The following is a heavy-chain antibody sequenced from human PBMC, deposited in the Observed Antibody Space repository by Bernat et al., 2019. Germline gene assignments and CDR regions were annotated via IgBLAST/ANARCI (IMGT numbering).Heavy chain of an antibody. CDR2: IYTDGNT. J-gene: IGHJ3*01. CDR3: AGDVEGHDFWRGYYGGDAFDL. CDR1: GFTVSNNY. Sequence: EEQLVESGGGLIQPGGSLRLSCAASGFTVSNNYMTWVRQAPGKGLEWVSVIYTDGNTYYVDSVKGRFTISRDNSKNTVYLQMNSLRAEDTAVYYCAGDVEGHDFWRGYYGGDAFDLWGQGTMVTVSS. V-gene: IGHV3-53*01. D-gene: IGHD3-3*01.